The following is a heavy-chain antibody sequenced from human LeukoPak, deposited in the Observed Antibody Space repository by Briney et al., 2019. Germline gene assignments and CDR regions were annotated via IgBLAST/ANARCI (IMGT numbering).Heavy chain of an antibody. D-gene: IGHD2-2*01. CDR1: GFTFSSYA. CDR3: AKDGSGCSSTSCDYYYMDV. V-gene: IGHV3-30-3*01. J-gene: IGHJ6*03. CDR2: ISYDGSNK. Sequence: PGGSLRLSCAASGFTFSSYAMHWVRQAPGKGLEWVAVISYDGSNKYYADSVKGRFTISRDNSKNTLYLQMNSLRAEDTAVYYCAKDGSGCSSTSCDYYYMDVWGKGTTVTVSS.